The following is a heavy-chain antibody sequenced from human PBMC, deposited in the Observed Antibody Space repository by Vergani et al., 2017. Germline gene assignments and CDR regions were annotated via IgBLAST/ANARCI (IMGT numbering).Heavy chain of an antibody. V-gene: IGHV1-3*04. CDR1: GGTFSSYA. D-gene: IGHD6-19*01. J-gene: IGHJ5*02. CDR3: ARWWGIAVAGTEFDP. CDR2: INTGNGNT. Sequence: QVQLVQSGAEVKKPGSSVKVSCKASGGTFSSYAISWVRQAPGQGLEWMGGINTGNGNTKYSQKFQGRVTSTRDTSASTAYMELSSLRSEDTAVYYCARWWGIAVAGTEFDPWGQGTLVTVSS.